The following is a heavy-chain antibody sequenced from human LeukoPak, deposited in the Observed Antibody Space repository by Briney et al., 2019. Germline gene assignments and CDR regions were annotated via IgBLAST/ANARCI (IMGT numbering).Heavy chain of an antibody. Sequence: ASVKVSCKASGGTFSSYAISWVRQAPGQGLEWMGGIIPIFGTANYAQKFQGRVTITTDESTSTAYMELSSLRSVDTAVYYCASLGYCSSTSCPDWGQGTLVTVSS. CDR1: GGTFSSYA. CDR2: IIPIFGTA. CDR3: ASLGYCSSTSCPD. J-gene: IGHJ4*02. V-gene: IGHV1-69*05. D-gene: IGHD2-2*01.